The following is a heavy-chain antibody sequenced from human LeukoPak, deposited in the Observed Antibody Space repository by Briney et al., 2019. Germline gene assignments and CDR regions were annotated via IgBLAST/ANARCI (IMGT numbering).Heavy chain of an antibody. CDR1: GLTFSLYW. D-gene: IGHD4-17*01. CDR3: ARLRPLDF. Sequence: GGSLRLSCAASGLTFSLYWMSWVRQAPGKGLEWVANIEPDGREKYYAESLKGRFTISRDNAKNSLYLQMNSLRAEDTAVYYCARLRPLDFWGQGTLVTVSS. V-gene: IGHV3-7*01. CDR2: IEPDGREK. J-gene: IGHJ4*02.